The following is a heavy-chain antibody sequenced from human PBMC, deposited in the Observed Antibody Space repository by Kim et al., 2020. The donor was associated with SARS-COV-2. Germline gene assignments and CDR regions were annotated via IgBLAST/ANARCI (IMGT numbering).Heavy chain of an antibody. CDR1: GGTFSSYA. CDR2: IIPIFGTA. V-gene: IGHV1-69*13. D-gene: IGHD3-10*01. CDR3: ARSYGSGSYYAVESNYYYYGMDV. J-gene: IGHJ6*02. Sequence: SVKVSCKASGGTFSSYAISWVRQAPGQGLEWMGGIIPIFGTANYAQKFQGRVTITADESTSTAYMELSSLRSEDTAVYYCARSYGSGSYYAVESNYYYYGMDVWGQGTTVTVSS.